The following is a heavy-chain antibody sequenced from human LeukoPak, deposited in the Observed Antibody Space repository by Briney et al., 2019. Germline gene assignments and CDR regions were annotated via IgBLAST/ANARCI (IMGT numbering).Heavy chain of an antibody. CDR1: GFIFSSYA. V-gene: IGHV3-23*01. CDR2: ISGSGDST. D-gene: IGHD6-13*01. CDR3: ARDPRAAAGTYFYGMDV. Sequence: PGGSLRLSCAASGFIFSSYAMSWARHAPGKALEWVSAISGSGDSTYYADSVKGRFTIYRDNYKNTLYLQMSSLKAEDTAVYYCARDPRAAAGTYFYGMDVWGQGTTVTVSS. J-gene: IGHJ6*02.